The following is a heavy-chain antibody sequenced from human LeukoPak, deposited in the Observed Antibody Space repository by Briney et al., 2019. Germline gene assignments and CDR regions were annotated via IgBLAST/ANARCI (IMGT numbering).Heavy chain of an antibody. V-gene: IGHV1-2*02. CDR2: INPNSGGT. J-gene: IGHJ6*03. Sequence: ASVKVSCKASGYTFTGYYMHWVRQAPGQGLEWMGWINPNSGGTNYAQKFQGRVTMTRDTSISTAYMELSRLRSDDTAVYYCARLAAAASDYYYYYMDVWGKGTTVTVSS. D-gene: IGHD6-25*01. CDR3: ARLAAAASDYYYYYMDV. CDR1: GYTFTGYY.